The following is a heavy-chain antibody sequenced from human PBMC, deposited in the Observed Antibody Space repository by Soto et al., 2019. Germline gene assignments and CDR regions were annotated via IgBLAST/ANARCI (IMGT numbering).Heavy chain of an antibody. CDR1: GFSLSTAGKS. CDR3: AHSRGDRHYFPY. CDR2: FYWDDDN. Sequence: QITLKESGPTLVKPTPTLTLTCTFSGFSLSTAGKSVAWIRQPPGKALELLSVFYWDDDNRYSPSLKSRLTVAKDTSKNQVVLKMPNTVSLYTGTYCGAHSRGDRHYFPYWGQGTLVSVSS. J-gene: IGHJ4*02. D-gene: IGHD3-16*01. V-gene: IGHV2-5*02.